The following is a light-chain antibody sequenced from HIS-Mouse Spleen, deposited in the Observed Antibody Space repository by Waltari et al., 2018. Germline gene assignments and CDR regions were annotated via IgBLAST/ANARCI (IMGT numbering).Light chain of an antibody. V-gene: IGKV1-39*01. CDR1: QSISSY. CDR2: AAS. J-gene: IGKJ1*01. CDR3: QQSYSTPGT. Sequence: DIQMTQSPSSLSASVGDRVTITCRASQSISSYLNWYQQKPGKAPKLLIYAASSLQSGGPSRFSGSGSGTDFTLTISSLQPEGFATYYCQQSYSTPGTFGQGTKVEIK.